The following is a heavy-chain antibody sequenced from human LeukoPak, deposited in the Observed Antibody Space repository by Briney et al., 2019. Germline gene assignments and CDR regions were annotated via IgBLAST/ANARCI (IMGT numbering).Heavy chain of an antibody. V-gene: IGHV3-23*01. CDR2: ISGSGDST. CDR1: GFTFSSYG. J-gene: IGHJ4*02. CDR3: AKEGGYFDWPFTFDY. D-gene: IGHD3-9*01. Sequence: GGSLRLSCAASGFTFSSYGMSWVRQAPGKGLEWVSAISGSGDSTYSADSVKGRFTISRDNSKNTLYLHMNSLRAEDTAVYYCAKEGGYFDWPFTFDYWGQGTLVTVSS.